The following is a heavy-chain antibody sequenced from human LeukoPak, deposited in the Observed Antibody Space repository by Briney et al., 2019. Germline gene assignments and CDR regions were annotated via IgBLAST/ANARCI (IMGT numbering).Heavy chain of an antibody. V-gene: IGHV3-74*01. D-gene: IGHD6-19*01. CDR2: INTDGTVT. CDR1: ELTSGKNW. Sequence: TGGSLSLSCAPPELTSGKNWMFWVRKAPGKGWKTVSRINTDGTVTTYADSVKGRFTVSRDNADNTMFLQMNSVRDEDTAVYYCATKQWLAPPPDSWGQGTPVTVSS. J-gene: IGHJ4*02. CDR3: ATKQWLAPPPDS.